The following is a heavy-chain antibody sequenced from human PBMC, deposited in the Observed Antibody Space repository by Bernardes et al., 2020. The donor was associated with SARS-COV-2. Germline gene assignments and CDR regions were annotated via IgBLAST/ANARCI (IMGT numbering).Heavy chain of an antibody. J-gene: IGHJ4*02. CDR3: AGCGYRYGPDY. CDR2: KKEDGREK. V-gene: IGHV3-7*01. CDR1: GFSFSGYW. Sequence: GRSLRLSCAASGFSFSGYWMSWVRQAPGKGLEWVANKKEDGREKYYVDSVKGRFTISRDNAKNSLYLQMNSLRAEDTAVYYCAGCGYRYGPDYWGRGTLVTVSS. D-gene: IGHD5-18*01.